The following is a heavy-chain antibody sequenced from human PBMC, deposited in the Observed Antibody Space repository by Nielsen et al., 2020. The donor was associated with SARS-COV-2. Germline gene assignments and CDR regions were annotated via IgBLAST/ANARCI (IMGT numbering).Heavy chain of an antibody. CDR2: ISSSGSTI. V-gene: IGHV3-11*04. Sequence: GESLKISCAASGFTFSDYFMSWIRQAPGKGLEWVSYISSSGSTIYYADSVKGRFTISRDNAKNSLYLQMNSLRAEDTAVYYCARASTRNVDTAYYGMDVWGQGTTVTVSS. D-gene: IGHD5-18*01. CDR1: GFTFSDYF. J-gene: IGHJ6*02. CDR3: ARASTRNVDTAYYGMDV.